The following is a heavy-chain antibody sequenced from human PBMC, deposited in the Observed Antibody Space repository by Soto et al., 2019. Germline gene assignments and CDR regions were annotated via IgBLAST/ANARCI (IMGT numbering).Heavy chain of an antibody. CDR1: GGSISSYY. J-gene: IGHJ4*02. V-gene: IGHV4-59*08. Sequence: PSETLSLTCTVSGGSISSYYWSWIRQHPGKGLEWIGYIYYSGSTNYNPSLKSRVTISVDTSKNQFSLKLSSVTAADTAVYYCARLHSVDTAMDTPPGFDYWGQGTLVTVSS. D-gene: IGHD5-18*01. CDR3: ARLHSVDTAMDTPPGFDY. CDR2: IYYSGST.